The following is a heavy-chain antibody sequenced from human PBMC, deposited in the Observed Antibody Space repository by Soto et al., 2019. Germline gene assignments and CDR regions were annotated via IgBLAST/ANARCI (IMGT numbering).Heavy chain of an antibody. CDR2: ISANNGNT. J-gene: IGHJ4*02. CDR1: GYTFTSYG. V-gene: IGHV1-18*01. D-gene: IGHD4-17*01. CDR3: ARDYGDYFLFTLHY. Sequence: QVQLVQSGAEVKKPGASVKVSCKASGYTFTSYGISWVRQAPGQGLERMGWISANNGNTNYAQKLHGRVTMTTDTSTSAAYMELTSLTSDDTAVYYFARDYGDYFLFTLHYWGQGTLVTVSS.